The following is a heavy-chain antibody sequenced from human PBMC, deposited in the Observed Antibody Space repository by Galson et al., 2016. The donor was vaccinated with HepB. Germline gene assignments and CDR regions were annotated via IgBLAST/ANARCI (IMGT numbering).Heavy chain of an antibody. D-gene: IGHD6-6*01. Sequence: SLRLSCAASGFTFSSYAMNWVRQAPGKGLEWVSVISASGVSTYYADSVKGRFTISRDNSMNALYLQMNSLRADDTAVYYCAKDSARADRRVTADFWGQGIMVTVSS. J-gene: IGHJ4*02. CDR3: AKDSARADRRVTADF. V-gene: IGHV3-23*01. CDR2: ISASGVST. CDR1: GFTFSSYA.